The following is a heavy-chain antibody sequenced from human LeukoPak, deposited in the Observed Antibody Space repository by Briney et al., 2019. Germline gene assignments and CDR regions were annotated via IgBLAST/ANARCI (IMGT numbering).Heavy chain of an antibody. CDR1: GYSFNDYW. D-gene: IGHD1-26*01. J-gene: IGHJ4*02. CDR2: IYPGEFDT. V-gene: IGHV5-51*01. Sequence: GESLKISCKGSGYSFNDYWIGWVRQMPGKGLEWMGLIYPGEFDTRYSPSFQGQVTISADKSISTAYLQWCSLKASDTAMYYCARPGPASGSYYIGFDYWGQGTLVTVSS. CDR3: ARPGPASGSYYIGFDY.